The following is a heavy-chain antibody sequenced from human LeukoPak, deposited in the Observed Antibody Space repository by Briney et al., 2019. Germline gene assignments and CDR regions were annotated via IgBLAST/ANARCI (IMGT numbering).Heavy chain of an antibody. D-gene: IGHD3-10*01. CDR2: ISGSGGST. Sequence: GGSLRLSCAASGFTFSSYVMSWVRQAPGKGLEWVSAISGSGGSTYYTDSVEGRFTISRDNSENTLYLQMNSLRVEDTAVYYCAKVRFGELNYFDYWGQGTLVTVSS. CDR3: AKVRFGELNYFDY. V-gene: IGHV3-23*01. CDR1: GFTFSSYV. J-gene: IGHJ4*02.